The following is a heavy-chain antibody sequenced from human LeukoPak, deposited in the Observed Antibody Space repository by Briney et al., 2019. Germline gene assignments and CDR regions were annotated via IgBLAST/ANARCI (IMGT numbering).Heavy chain of an antibody. V-gene: IGHV1-2*02. Sequence: ASVKVSCKASGYTFTGYYMHWVRQAPGQGLEWMGWINPNSGGTNYAQKFQGRVTMTRDTSISTAYMKLSRLRSDDTAGYYCARTNWAGSNWFDPWGQGTLVTVSS. CDR2: INPNSGGT. CDR1: GYTFTGYY. J-gene: IGHJ5*02. CDR3: ARTNWAGSNWFDP. D-gene: IGHD7-27*01.